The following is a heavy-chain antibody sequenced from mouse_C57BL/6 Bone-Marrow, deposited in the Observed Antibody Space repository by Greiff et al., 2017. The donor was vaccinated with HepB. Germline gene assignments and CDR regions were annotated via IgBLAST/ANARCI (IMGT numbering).Heavy chain of an antibody. CDR3: VRPYYSNYGFAY. Sequence: EVQRVESGGGLVQPKGSLKLSCAASGFSFNTYAMNWVRQAPGKGLEWVARIRSKSNNYATYYADSVKDRFTISRDDSESMLYLQMNNLKTEDTAMYYCVRPYYSNYGFAYWGQGTLVTVSA. D-gene: IGHD2-5*01. V-gene: IGHV10-1*01. CDR1: GFSFNTYA. CDR2: IRSKSNNYAT. J-gene: IGHJ3*01.